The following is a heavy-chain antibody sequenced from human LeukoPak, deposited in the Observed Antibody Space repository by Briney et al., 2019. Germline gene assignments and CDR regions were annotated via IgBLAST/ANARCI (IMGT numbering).Heavy chain of an antibody. Sequence: GGSLRLSCAASGYSFSGHWMHWARQLPGKGLVWVSRISPTGSTTSYADSVKGRFTVSRDNAKNTLYLQVNNLRAEDTAVYYCARGPSSNWSGLDFWGQGTLLTVSS. CDR2: ISPTGSTT. CDR1: GYSFSGHW. V-gene: IGHV3-74*01. CDR3: ARGPSSNWSGLDF. J-gene: IGHJ4*02. D-gene: IGHD6-13*01.